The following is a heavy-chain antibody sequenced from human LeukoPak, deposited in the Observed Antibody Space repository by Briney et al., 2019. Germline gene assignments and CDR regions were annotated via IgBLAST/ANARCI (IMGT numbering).Heavy chain of an antibody. J-gene: IGHJ4*02. Sequence: PSETLSLTCTVSGGSISSYYWSWIRQPAGKGLEWIGRIYTSGSTNYNPSLKSRVTMSVDTSKNQFSLKLSSVTAADTAVYYCARVAADFNNYDFWSGYYFDYWGQGTLVTVSS. V-gene: IGHV4-4*07. CDR2: IYTSGST. D-gene: IGHD3-3*01. CDR3: ARVAADFNNYDFWSGYYFDY. CDR1: GGSISSYY.